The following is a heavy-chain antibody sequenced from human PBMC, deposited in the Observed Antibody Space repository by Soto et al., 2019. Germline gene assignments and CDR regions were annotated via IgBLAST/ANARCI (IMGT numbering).Heavy chain of an antibody. CDR1: GGSISSGGYY. CDR2: IYYSGST. CDR3: ATSRIGAAGDY. V-gene: IGHV4-31*03. J-gene: IGHJ4*02. Sequence: SETLSLTCTVSGGSISSGGYYWSWIRQHPGKGLEWIGYIYYSGSTYYNPSLKSRVTISVGTSTKQFSLKLRSVTAADTAVYYCATSRIGAAGDYWGQGTLVTVSS. D-gene: IGHD6-13*01.